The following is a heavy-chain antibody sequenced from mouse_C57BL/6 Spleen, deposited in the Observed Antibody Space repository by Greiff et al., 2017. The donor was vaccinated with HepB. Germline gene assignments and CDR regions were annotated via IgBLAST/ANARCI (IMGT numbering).Heavy chain of an antibody. CDR3: ARGNGNYEGYFDY. Sequence: ESGPELVKPGASVKISCKASGYAFSSSWMNWVKQRPGKGLAWIGRIYPGDGDTNYNGKFKGKATLTADKSSRTAYMQRSSLTSEDSAVYVCARGNGNYEGYFDYWGQGTTLTVYS. CDR2: IYPGDGDT. CDR1: GYAFSSSW. D-gene: IGHD2-1*01. V-gene: IGHV1-82*01. J-gene: IGHJ2*01.